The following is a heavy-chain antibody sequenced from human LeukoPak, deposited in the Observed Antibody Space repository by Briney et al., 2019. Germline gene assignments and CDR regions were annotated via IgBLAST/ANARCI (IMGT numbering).Heavy chain of an antibody. V-gene: IGHV4-34*01. Sequence: KASETETLICAVYGGSFSGYYWSWVRQPPGKGLEWIGEINQSGSTIYTPSLKSRVTISVDTSKNQFSLKLSSVTAADTAVYYCASGKGDQPAERNTCFDTSGQGTLVTVSS. CDR3: ASGKGDQPAERNTCFDT. J-gene: IGHJ5*02. D-gene: IGHD2-2*01. CDR1: GGSFSGYY. CDR2: INQSGST.